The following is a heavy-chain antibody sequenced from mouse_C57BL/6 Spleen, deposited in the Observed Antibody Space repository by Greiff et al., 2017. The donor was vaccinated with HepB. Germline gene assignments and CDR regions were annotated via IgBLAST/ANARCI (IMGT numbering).Heavy chain of an antibody. CDR2: INPYNGDT. J-gene: IGHJ4*01. CDR1: GYSFTGYF. Sequence: EVQGVESGPELVKPGASVKISCKASGYSFTGYFMNWVKQSHGKSLEWIGRINPYNGDTFYNQKFKGKATLTVDKSSSTAHMELLSLTSEDFAVYYCARGSYGSSHYYAMDYWGQGTSVTVSS. V-gene: IGHV1-37*01. D-gene: IGHD1-1*01. CDR3: ARGSYGSSHYYAMDY.